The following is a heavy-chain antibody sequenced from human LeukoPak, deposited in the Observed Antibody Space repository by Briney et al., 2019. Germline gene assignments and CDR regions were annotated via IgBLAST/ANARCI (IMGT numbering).Heavy chain of an antibody. CDR2: IYYSGSA. V-gene: IGHV4-59*01. CDR3: ASDRDSSGWFDY. Sequence: SETLSLTCTVSGGSISGFYWGWIRQPPGKGLEWIGFIYYSGSANYNPSLKSRVTMSVDTSKNQFSLKLSSVTAADTVFYYCASDRDSSGWFDYWGQGTLVTVSS. CDR1: GGSISGFY. J-gene: IGHJ4*02. D-gene: IGHD6-19*01.